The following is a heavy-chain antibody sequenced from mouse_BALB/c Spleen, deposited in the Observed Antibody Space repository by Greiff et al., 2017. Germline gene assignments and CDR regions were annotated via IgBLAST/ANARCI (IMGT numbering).Heavy chain of an antibody. D-gene: IGHD1-1*01. Sequence: VKLVESGPGLVAPSQSLSITCTVSGFSLTSYGVSWVRQPPGKGLEWRGVIWGDGSTNYHSALISRLSLSKDNSTSQVFLKLNSLQTDDTATYYGTKIEKYDGSGYEAMDYWGQGTSVTVSS. CDR2: IWGDGST. CDR3: TKIEKYDGSGYEAMDY. J-gene: IGHJ4*01. CDR1: GFSLTSYG. V-gene: IGHV2-3*01.